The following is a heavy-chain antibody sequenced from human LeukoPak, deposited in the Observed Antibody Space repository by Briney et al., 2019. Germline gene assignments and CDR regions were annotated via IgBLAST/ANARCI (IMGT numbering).Heavy chain of an antibody. Sequence: GGSLRLSCAASGFTFDDYGMSWVRQAPGKGLEWVSGINWNGGSTGYADSVKGRFTISRDNAKNSLYLQMNSLRAEETDLYYCASGPYYYDSSGDYLFDYWGQGTLVTVSS. J-gene: IGHJ4*02. D-gene: IGHD3-22*01. CDR3: ASGPYYYDSSGDYLFDY. CDR2: INWNGGST. CDR1: GFTFDDYG. V-gene: IGHV3-20*04.